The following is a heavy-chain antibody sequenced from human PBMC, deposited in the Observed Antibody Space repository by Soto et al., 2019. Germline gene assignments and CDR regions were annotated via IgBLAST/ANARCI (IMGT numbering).Heavy chain of an antibody. Sequence: ASVKVSCKASGYTFTDYYIHWVRQAPGQGLEWMGWINPNSDDTNFAPKFKDWVSMTRDTSISTAYLELSSLRSEDTAVYYCARSIVVVTALDYWGQGTLVTVSS. CDR3: ARSIVVVTALDY. J-gene: IGHJ4*02. CDR1: GYTFTDYY. CDR2: INPNSDDT. D-gene: IGHD2-21*02. V-gene: IGHV1-2*04.